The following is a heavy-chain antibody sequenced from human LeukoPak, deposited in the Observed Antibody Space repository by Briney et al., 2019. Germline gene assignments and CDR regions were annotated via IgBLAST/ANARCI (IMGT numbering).Heavy chain of an antibody. CDR1: GYTFTSYG. CDR2: ISAYNGNT. CDR3: ARDTYYYDRDPTSTRRDYYYYYMDV. V-gene: IGHV1-18*01. J-gene: IGHJ6*03. D-gene: IGHD3-22*01. Sequence: GASVKVSCKASGYTFTSYGISWVRQAPGQGLEWMGWISAYNGNTNYAQKLQGRVTMTTDTSTSTAYMELRSLRSDDTAVYYCARDTYYYDRDPTSTRRDYYYYYMDVWGKGTTVTVSS.